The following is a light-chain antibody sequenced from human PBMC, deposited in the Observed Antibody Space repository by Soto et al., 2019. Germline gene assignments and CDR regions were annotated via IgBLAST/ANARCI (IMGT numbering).Light chain of an antibody. J-gene: IGLJ2*01. CDR2: SNN. CDR3: ATWDDSLNGPI. V-gene: IGLV1-44*01. Sequence: QSVLTQPPSASGTPGQRVTISCSGGSSNIKTNGVSWYQQVPGAAPKLLIYSNNQRPSGAPDRFTGSKSGTSASLAIAGLQSEDEATYHCATWDDSLNGPIFGGGTKLTVL. CDR1: SSNIKTNG.